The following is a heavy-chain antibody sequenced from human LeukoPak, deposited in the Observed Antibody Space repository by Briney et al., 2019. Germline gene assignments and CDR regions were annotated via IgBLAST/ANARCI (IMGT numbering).Heavy chain of an antibody. D-gene: IGHD6-13*01. J-gene: IGHJ4*02. CDR2: VSNNGGST. CDR3: TRDPGGGSWYVTSGY. Sequence: PGGSLRLSCAASGFTFSSYAMSWVRQAPGKGLEWVSSVSNNGGSTFYADSVKGRFTISRDNYKNTLYLQMNSLRVEDTAVYYCTRDPGGGSWYVTSGYWGQGTLVTVSS. CDR1: GFTFSSYA. V-gene: IGHV3-23*01.